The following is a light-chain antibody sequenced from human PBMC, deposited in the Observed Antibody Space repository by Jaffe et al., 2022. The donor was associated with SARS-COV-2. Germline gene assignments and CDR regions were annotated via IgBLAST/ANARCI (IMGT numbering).Light chain of an antibody. CDR1: SGAVTSGHY. Sequence: QDVVTQEPSLTVSPGGTVTLTCGSSSGAVTSGHYPYWYQQKPGQAPRTLIYDTSNKHSWTPARFSGSLLGGKAALTLSGAQPEDEADYYCLLCYSGTRPVFGGGTKLTVL. CDR2: DTS. V-gene: IGLV7-46*01. CDR3: LLCYSGTRPV. J-gene: IGLJ3*02.